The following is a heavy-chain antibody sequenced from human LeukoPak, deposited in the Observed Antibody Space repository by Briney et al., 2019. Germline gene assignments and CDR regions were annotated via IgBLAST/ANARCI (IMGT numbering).Heavy chain of an antibody. CDR3: ARCIAAAGFAFDI. V-gene: IGHV1-69*02. D-gene: IGHD6-13*01. CDR1: GGTLSSYT. J-gene: IGHJ3*02. CDR2: IIPILGIA. Sequence: SVKVSCKASGGTLSSYTISWVRQAPGQGLEWMGRIIPILGIANYAQKFQGRVTITADKSTSTAYMELSSLRSEDTAVYYCARCIAAAGFAFDIWGQGTMVTVSS.